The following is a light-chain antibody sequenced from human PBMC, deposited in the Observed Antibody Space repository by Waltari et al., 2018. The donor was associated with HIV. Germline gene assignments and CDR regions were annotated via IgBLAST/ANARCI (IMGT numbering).Light chain of an antibody. CDR1: QNVLYDSNNKNY. CDR3: QQYYSTPPT. CDR2: WAS. J-gene: IGKJ1*01. V-gene: IGKV4-1*01. Sequence: DFVMTQSPDSLAVSLGERATINCKSSQNVLYDSNNKNYLAWYQQKPGQPPNLLIYWASTRQSGVPDRFSGSGSGTDFTLTISSLQAEDVAVYYCQQYYSTPPTFGQGTKVEIK.